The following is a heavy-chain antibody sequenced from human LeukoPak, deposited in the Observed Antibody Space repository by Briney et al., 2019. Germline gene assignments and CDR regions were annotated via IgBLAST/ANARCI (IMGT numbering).Heavy chain of an antibody. D-gene: IGHD3-22*01. V-gene: IGHV1-2*02. CDR1: GYTFTGYY. J-gene: IGHJ3*01. CDR2: INPNGGAT. CDR3: SRDWPDGSMNAFDV. Sequence: ASVKVSCKASGYTFTGYYIHWVRQAPGQGLEWMGWINPNGGATRFAQKFQGRVTMTRDTSISTAYMDLSSLRSDDTAVCYCSRDWPDGSMNAFDVWGQGRLVTVSS.